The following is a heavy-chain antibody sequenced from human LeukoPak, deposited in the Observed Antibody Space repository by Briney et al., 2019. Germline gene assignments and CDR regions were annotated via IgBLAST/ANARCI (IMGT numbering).Heavy chain of an antibody. CDR2: INHSGST. Sequence: SETLSLTCAVYGVSFSGYYWSWIRQPPGKGLEWIGEINHSGSTNYNPSLKSRVTISVDTSKNQFSLKLSSVTAADTAVYYCARTAGHSDYWGQGTLVTVSS. CDR1: GVSFSGYY. D-gene: IGHD6-13*01. J-gene: IGHJ4*02. V-gene: IGHV4-34*01. CDR3: ARTAGHSDY.